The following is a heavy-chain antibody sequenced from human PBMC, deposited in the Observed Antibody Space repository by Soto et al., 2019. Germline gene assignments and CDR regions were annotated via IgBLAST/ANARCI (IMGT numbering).Heavy chain of an antibody. J-gene: IGHJ4*02. CDR1: GISFNNYT. V-gene: IGHV3-21*01. Sequence: EVRLVESGGGLVKPGGSLRLSCVASGISFNNYTMNWVRQAPGKGLEWISSISGRSSYIYYGGSLKGRFSISRDNNKKSLYLQMNSLRADDTAVYYCATAGWPIPDYWGQGVLVTVSS. CDR3: ATAGWPIPDY. CDR2: ISGRSSYI.